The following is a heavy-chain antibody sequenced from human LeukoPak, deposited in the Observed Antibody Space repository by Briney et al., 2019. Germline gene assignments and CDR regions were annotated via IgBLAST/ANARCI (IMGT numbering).Heavy chain of an antibody. D-gene: IGHD3-22*01. J-gene: IGHJ4*02. CDR2: INPNSGGT. CDR1: GYTFTGYY. V-gene: IGHV1-2*02. Sequence: ASVKVSCKASGYTFTGYYMHWVRQAPGQGLEWMGWINPNSGGTNYAQKFQGRVTMTRDTSISTAYMELSRLRSDDTAVYYCARGGHYFSSGYYYLGYWGQGTLVTVSS. CDR3: ARGGHYFSSGYYYLGY.